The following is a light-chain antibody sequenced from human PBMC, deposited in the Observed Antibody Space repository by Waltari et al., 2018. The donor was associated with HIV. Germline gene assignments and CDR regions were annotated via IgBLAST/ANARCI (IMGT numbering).Light chain of an antibody. CDR2: EDT. Sequence: SYELTQPPSVSVSPGQTARITCSGDALPQKYVYWYQQKSGQAPELVIYEDTKRPSGISKTFSGSSSGTVATLTITGAQVEHEADYYCYSTYSSGVSWVFGGGTKLTVL. J-gene: IGLJ3*02. V-gene: IGLV3-10*01. CDR1: ALPQKY. CDR3: YSTYSSGVSWV.